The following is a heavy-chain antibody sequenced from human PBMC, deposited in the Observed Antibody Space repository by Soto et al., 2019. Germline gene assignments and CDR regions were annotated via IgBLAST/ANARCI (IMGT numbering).Heavy chain of an antibody. J-gene: IGHJ6*02. CDR1: GFTFSSYA. V-gene: IGHV3-23*01. CDR2: ISGSGGST. D-gene: IGHD3-3*01. CDR3: AKENAPYDFWSGYYYYYYYGMDV. Sequence: GGSRRLSCAASGFTFSSYAMSWVRQAPGKGLEWVSAISGSGGSTYYADSVKGRFTISRDNSKNTLYLQMNSLRAEDTAVYYCAKENAPYDFWSGYYYYYYYGMDVWGQGTTVTVSS.